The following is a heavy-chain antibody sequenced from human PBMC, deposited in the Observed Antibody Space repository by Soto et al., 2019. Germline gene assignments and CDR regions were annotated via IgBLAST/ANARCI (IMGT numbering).Heavy chain of an antibody. D-gene: IGHD3-10*01. Sequence: SETLSLTCAVHGGSFSGYYWDWIRQPPGMGLERIGEVNHGGTSNYNRSLKSRATIAVDTSKNQFSLKLSSVTAADTAVYYCARGLYGSGSYSMPYYYGMDVWGQGTTVTVSS. J-gene: IGHJ6*02. CDR1: GGSFSGYY. CDR3: ARGLYGSGSYSMPYYYGMDV. CDR2: VNHGGTS. V-gene: IGHV4-34*01.